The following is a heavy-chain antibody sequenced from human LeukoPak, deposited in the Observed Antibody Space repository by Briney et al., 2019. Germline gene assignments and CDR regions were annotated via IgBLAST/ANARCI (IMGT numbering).Heavy chain of an antibody. Sequence: PSETLSLTCSVSGGSVSSYYWSWIRQSAGKGLEWMGRIFPSGKTNYNPSLKSRVTISVDTSKNQFSLKLSSVTAADTAVYYCARATYYDFWSAVTDYWGQGTLVTVSS. J-gene: IGHJ4*02. CDR3: ARATYYDFWSAVTDY. D-gene: IGHD3-3*01. CDR2: IFPSGKT. V-gene: IGHV4-4*07. CDR1: GGSVSSYY.